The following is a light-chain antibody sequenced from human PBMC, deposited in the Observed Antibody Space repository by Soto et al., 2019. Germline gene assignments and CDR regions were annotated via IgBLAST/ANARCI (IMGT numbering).Light chain of an antibody. J-gene: IGKJ3*01. CDR2: AAS. CDR1: QSISNY. CDR3: QQSYSTLHT. V-gene: IGKV1-39*01. Sequence: DIQMTQSPSPLSASVGDRVTITCRASQSISNYLNWYQQKPGKAPKLLIYAASNLQSGVPSRFSGSGSGTDFTLTISSLQPDDFAAYYCQQSYSTLHTFGPG.